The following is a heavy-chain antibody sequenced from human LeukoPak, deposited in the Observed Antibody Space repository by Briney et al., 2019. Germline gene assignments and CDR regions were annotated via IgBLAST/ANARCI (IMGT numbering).Heavy chain of an antibody. CDR3: ARDLDNAAALGSNAFDI. CDR2: INPNSGGT. D-gene: IGHD6-13*01. Sequence: ASVKVSCKASGYTFTGYYMHWVRQAPGQGLEWMGWINPNSGGTNYAQKFQGRVTMTRDTSISTAYMELSRLRSDDTAVYYCARDLDNAAALGSNAFDIWGQGTMVTVSS. V-gene: IGHV1-2*02. J-gene: IGHJ3*02. CDR1: GYTFTGYY.